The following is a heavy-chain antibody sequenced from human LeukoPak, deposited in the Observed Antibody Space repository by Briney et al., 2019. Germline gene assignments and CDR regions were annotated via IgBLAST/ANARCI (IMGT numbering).Heavy chain of an antibody. J-gene: IGHJ6*02. D-gene: IGHD6-13*01. Sequence: PSETLSLTCTVSGGSISSYYWSWIRQPPGKGLEWIGYIHYSGSTNYNPSLKSRVVISVDTSKNQFSLKLSSVTAADTALYYCAKISSSIYYGMDVWGQGTKVTVSS. CDR3: AKISSSIYYGMDV. CDR2: IHYSGST. V-gene: IGHV4-59*01. CDR1: GGSISSYY.